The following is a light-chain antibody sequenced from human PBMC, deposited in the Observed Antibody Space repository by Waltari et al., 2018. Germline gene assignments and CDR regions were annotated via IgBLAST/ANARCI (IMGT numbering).Light chain of an antibody. Sequence: DIQMTQSPSSLSASVGDRVTITCRASQTISTYLNWYQQKPGKAPELLIYAVFSLQSGVPSRFSGSGSGTEFTFTISSLQPEDFATYYCQQSFSGLSWTFGQGTKVEVQ. V-gene: IGKV1-39*01. CDR2: AVF. J-gene: IGKJ1*01. CDR3: QQSFSGLSWT. CDR1: QTISTY.